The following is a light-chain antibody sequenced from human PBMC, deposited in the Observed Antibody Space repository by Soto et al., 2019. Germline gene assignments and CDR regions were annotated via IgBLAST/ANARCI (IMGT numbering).Light chain of an antibody. J-gene: IGLJ1*01. V-gene: IGLV2-8*01. Sequence: QSVLTQPPSASGSPGQSVTISCTGTSSDVGASNYVSWYQQHSDKAPKLMIYEVSKRPSGVPDRFSGSKSGNTASLTVSVLQAEDEADYYCSSYAGDNSFAFGSGTKVTVL. CDR1: SSDVGASNY. CDR2: EVS. CDR3: SSYAGDNSFA.